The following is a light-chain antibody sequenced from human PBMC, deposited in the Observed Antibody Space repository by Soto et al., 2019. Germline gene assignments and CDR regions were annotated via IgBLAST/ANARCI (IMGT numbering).Light chain of an antibody. V-gene: IGKV1-5*01. CDR1: QSISSW. CDR2: DAS. CDR3: QQYNTFPWT. Sequence: DIQMTQSPATLSASVGDRVTITCRASQSISSWLAWYQQKPGKVPKLLIDDASSLESGVPSRFSGSGSGTEFTLTISSLQPDDFATYYCQQYNTFPWTFGHGTNVEIK. J-gene: IGKJ1*01.